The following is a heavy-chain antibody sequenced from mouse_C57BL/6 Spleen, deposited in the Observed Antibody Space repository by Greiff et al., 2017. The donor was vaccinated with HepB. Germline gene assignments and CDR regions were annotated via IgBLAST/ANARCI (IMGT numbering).Heavy chain of an antibody. V-gene: IGHV1-53*01. CDR1: GYTFTSYW. CDR3: ARCDGNCPYWYFDV. D-gene: IGHD2-1*01. Sequence: QVQLQQPGTELVKPGASVKLSCKASGYTFTSYWMHWVKQRPGQGLEWIGNINPSNGGTNYNEKFKSKATLPVDKSSSTAYMQLSSLTSEDSAVYYSARCDGNCPYWYFDVWGTGTTVTVSS. CDR2: INPSNGGT. J-gene: IGHJ1*03.